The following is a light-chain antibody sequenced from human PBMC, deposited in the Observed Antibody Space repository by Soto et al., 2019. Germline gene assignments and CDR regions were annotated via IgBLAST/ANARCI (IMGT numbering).Light chain of an antibody. CDR2: EVS. CDR3: SSYAASNNLGV. J-gene: IGLJ2*01. CDR1: SSDVGGYNY. V-gene: IGLV2-8*01. Sequence: QSVLTQPPSASGSPGQSVTISCIGTSSDVGGYNYVSWYQQHPGKAPKLMIYEVSKRPSGVPDRFSGSNSGNTASLTVSGRQAEDEADDYCSSYAASNNLGVFGGGTKLTVL.